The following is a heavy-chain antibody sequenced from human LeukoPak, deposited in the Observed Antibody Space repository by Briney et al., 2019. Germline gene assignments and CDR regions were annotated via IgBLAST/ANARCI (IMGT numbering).Heavy chain of an antibody. Sequence: PGGSLRLSCAASGFTVSSNYMSWVRQAPGKGLEWVSVIYIGGYTDYADSAKGRFTISGDNSKNTLYLQMNSLRAEDTAVYYCARDRGCGDCYPPANDAFDIWGQGTMVTVSS. CDR1: GFTVSSNY. V-gene: IGHV3-66*01. CDR2: IYIGGYT. D-gene: IGHD2-21*02. CDR3: ARDRGCGDCYPPANDAFDI. J-gene: IGHJ3*02.